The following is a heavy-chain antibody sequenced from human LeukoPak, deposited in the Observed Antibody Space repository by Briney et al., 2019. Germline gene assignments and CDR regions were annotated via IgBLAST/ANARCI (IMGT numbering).Heavy chain of an antibody. V-gene: IGHV3-7*01. CDR3: ARASGYSYGYVIDY. J-gene: IGHJ4*02. CDR1: GFTFSSYW. CDR2: IKQGGSEK. Sequence: GGSLRLXCAASGFTFSSYWMSWGRQAPGKGLEWVANIKQGGSEKYYVDSVKGRFTISRDNAKNSLYLQMNSLRAEDTAVYYCARASGYSYGYVIDYWGQGTLVTVSS. D-gene: IGHD5-18*01.